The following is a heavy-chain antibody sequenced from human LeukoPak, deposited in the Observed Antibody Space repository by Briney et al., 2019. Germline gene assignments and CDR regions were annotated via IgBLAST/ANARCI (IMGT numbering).Heavy chain of an antibody. CDR3: ARVYYSSPRAWFDY. V-gene: IGHV1-46*01. CDR2: INPSGGST. J-gene: IGHJ5*01. CDR1: GYTFTSYD. D-gene: IGHD6-13*01. Sequence: ASVKVSCKASGYTFTSYDINWVRQAPGQGLEWMGIINPSGGSTTYAQKFQGRVTMTRDMSTSTVYMELSSLRSEDSAVYYCARVYYSSPRAWFDYWGQGTLVTVSS.